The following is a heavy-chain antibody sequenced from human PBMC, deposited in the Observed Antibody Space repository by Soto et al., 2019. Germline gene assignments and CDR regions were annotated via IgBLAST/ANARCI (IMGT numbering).Heavy chain of an antibody. V-gene: IGHV3-74*01. CDR1: GFTFSSYW. CDR2: INSDGSSP. D-gene: IGHD3-3*01. J-gene: IGHJ3*01. Sequence: GGSLRLSCAASGFTFSSYWMHWVRQAPGKGLVWVSRINSDGSSPIYADSVKGRFTISRDNAKNMLFLQMNSLRAEDTAVYFCARDLPSWGFGVVNDAFDVWGQGXMVTVSS. CDR3: ARDLPSWGFGVVNDAFDV.